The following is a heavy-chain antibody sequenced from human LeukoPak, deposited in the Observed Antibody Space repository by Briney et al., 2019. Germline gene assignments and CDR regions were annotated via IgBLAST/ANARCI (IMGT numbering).Heavy chain of an antibody. CDR2: MYYSGST. Sequence: SETLSLTCTVSDGSVTSSSFYWGWIRQPPGRGLEWIGTMYYSGSTYYSPSLKSRVTLFTDSSKNHFSLKLNSVTAADTAVYYCARGGSFEAFDIWGQGTMVTVSS. D-gene: IGHD1-26*01. CDR1: DGSVTSSSFY. CDR3: ARGGSFEAFDI. J-gene: IGHJ3*02. V-gene: IGHV4-39*02.